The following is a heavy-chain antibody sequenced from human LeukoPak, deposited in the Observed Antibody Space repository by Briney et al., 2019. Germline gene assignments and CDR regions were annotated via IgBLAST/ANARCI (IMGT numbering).Heavy chain of an antibody. D-gene: IGHD4-11*01. V-gene: IGHV3-23*01. CDR3: ARDDYSNTGDY. J-gene: IGHJ4*02. CDR1: GFTFSSYA. Sequence: EGSLRLSCAASGFTFSSYAMSWVRQAPGKGLEWVSAISGSGGSTYYADSVKGRFTISRDNAKNSLYLQMNSLRAEDTAVYYCARDDYSNTGDYWGQGTLVTVSS. CDR2: ISGSGGST.